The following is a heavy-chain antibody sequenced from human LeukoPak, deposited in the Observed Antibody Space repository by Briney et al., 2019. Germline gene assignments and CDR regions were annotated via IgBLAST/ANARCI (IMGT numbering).Heavy chain of an antibody. CDR2: ISSSGSTL. CDR1: GFTFSDYY. J-gene: IGHJ3*02. CDR3: AKDLNSTYNYDSSGYEDAFDI. V-gene: IGHV3-11*01. Sequence: PGGSLRLSCAASGFTFSDYYMSWIRQAPGKGLEWVSYISSSGSTLYYADSVKGRITISRDNSKNTLYLQMNSLRAEDTAVYCCAKDLNSTYNYDSSGYEDAFDIWGQGTMVTVSS. D-gene: IGHD3-22*01.